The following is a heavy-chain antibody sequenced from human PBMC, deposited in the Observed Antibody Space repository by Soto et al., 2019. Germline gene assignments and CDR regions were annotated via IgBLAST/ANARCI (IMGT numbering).Heavy chain of an antibody. CDR1: GFTFSNYA. J-gene: IGHJ5*02. CDR2: ISGSGGST. V-gene: IGHV3-23*01. CDR3: VGDIVVVPAVGQSFNWFDP. Sequence: GSLRLSCAASGFTFSNYAMSWVRQAPGKGLEWVSVISGSGGSTHYADSVKGRFIISRDNSKNTLHLHMNSLRAEDTAVYYCVGDIVVVPAVGQSFNWFDPWGQGTLVTVSS. D-gene: IGHD2-2*01.